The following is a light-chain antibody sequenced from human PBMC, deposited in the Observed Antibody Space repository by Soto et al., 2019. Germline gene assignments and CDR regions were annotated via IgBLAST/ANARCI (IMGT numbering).Light chain of an antibody. Sequence: ETVLTQSPGTLSLSPGERATLSCRASQSVSSNLAWYQQKPGQAPRLLIYGASTRATGIPARFSGSGSGTEFTLTIDSLQSEDFAVYYCQQYNTWVTFGGGTKV. CDR1: QSVSSN. CDR2: GAS. J-gene: IGKJ4*01. CDR3: QQYNTWVT. V-gene: IGKV3-15*01.